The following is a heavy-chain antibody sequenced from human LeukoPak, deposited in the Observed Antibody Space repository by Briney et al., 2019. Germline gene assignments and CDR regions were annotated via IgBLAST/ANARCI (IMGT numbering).Heavy chain of an antibody. J-gene: IGHJ6*02. D-gene: IGHD3-3*01. V-gene: IGHV3-21*01. CDR1: GFTFSSYS. Sequence: GGSLRLSCAASGFTFSSYSMNWVRQAPGKGLEWFSSISSSSSYIYYADSVKGRFTISRDNAKNSLYLQMNSLRAEDTAVYYCARDLGNYDFWSGPPGSMDVWGQGTTVTVSS. CDR2: ISSSSSYI. CDR3: ARDLGNYDFWSGPPGSMDV.